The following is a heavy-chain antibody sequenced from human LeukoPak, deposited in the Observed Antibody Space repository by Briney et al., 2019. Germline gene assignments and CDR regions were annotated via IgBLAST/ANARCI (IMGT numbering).Heavy chain of an antibody. Sequence: SETLSLTCTVSGGSITNYYWNWIRQPAGKGLEWIGLIYISGSTNYNPSLKSRVTMSVDTPKNQFSLKVNSVTAADTAVYYCARGNYDSTGYYYMGDTLDIWGQGTMVTVSS. CDR2: IYISGST. D-gene: IGHD3-22*01. V-gene: IGHV4-4*07. CDR3: ARGNYDSTGYYYMGDTLDI. J-gene: IGHJ3*02. CDR1: GGSITNYY.